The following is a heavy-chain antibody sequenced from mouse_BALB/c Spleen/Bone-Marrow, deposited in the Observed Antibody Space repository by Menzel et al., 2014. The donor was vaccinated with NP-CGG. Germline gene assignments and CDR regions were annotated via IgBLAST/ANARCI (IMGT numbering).Heavy chain of an antibody. D-gene: IGHD2-4*01. CDR3: VIGKNYHYDY. Sequence: DVKLVESGGGLVQPGGSLKLSCAASGFTFSSYGMSWVRQTPDKRLELVATINSNGGSTYYPDSVKDRFTISRDNAKNTLYQQMSSLKSEDTAMYYCVIGKNYHYDYWGQGTTLTVSS. V-gene: IGHV5-6-3*01. CDR2: INSNGGST. J-gene: IGHJ2*01. CDR1: GFTFSSYG.